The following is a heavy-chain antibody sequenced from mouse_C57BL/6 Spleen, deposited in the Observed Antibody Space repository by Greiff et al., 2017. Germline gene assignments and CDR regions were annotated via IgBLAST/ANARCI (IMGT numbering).Heavy chain of an antibody. V-gene: IGHV1-55*01. Sequence: QVQLQQPGAELVKPGASVKMSCKASGYTFTSYWITWVKQRPGQGLEWIGDIYPGSGSTNYNEKFKSKATLTVDTSSSTAYMQLSSLTSEDSAVYYCARRNYGNLGWFAYWGQGTLGTVSA. J-gene: IGHJ3*01. D-gene: IGHD2-1*01. CDR2: IYPGSGST. CDR3: ARRNYGNLGWFAY. CDR1: GYTFTSYW.